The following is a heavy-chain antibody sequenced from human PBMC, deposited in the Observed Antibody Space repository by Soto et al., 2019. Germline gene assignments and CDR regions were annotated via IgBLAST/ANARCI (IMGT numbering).Heavy chain of an antibody. Sequence: QVQLVQSGAEVKKPGSSVKVSCKASGGTFSSYAISWVRQAPGQGLEWMGGIIPIFGTANYAQKFQGRVTITADESTSTAYMELSSLRSEDTAVYYCARDRGLVPLHYYYYGMDVWGQGTTVTVSS. D-gene: IGHD3-9*01. CDR2: IIPIFGTA. J-gene: IGHJ6*02. V-gene: IGHV1-69*01. CDR3: ARDRGLVPLHYYYYGMDV. CDR1: GGTFSSYA.